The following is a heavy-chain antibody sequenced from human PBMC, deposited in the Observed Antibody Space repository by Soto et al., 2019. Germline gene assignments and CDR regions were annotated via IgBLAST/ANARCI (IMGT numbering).Heavy chain of an antibody. CDR1: RFSFSAYG. D-gene: IGHD4-17*01. J-gene: IGHJ4*02. CDR2: INGNGATT. Sequence: EVQVLESGGGLVQPGGSLRLSCVASRFSFSAYGMSWVRQAPGKGLEWVASINGNGATTNYADSVKGRFTMSRDNSKSTVFMPMYSLGADDTAVYYCSKGHGDWGGNYLDYGGQGTLVTVSS. CDR3: SKGHGDWGGNYLDY. V-gene: IGHV3-23*01.